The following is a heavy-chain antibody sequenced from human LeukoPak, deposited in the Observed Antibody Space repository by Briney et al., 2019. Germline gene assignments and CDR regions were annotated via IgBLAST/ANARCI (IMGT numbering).Heavy chain of an antibody. Sequence: PSGTLSLTCTVSGYSISSGYYWGWIRQPPGKGLEWIGSIYHSGSTYYNPSLKSRVTISVDTSKNQFSLKLSSVTAADTAVYYCVIVVVTAASNWFDPWGQGTLVTVSS. CDR3: VIVVVTAASNWFDP. D-gene: IGHD2-21*02. V-gene: IGHV4-38-2*02. CDR2: IYHSGST. CDR1: GYSISSGYY. J-gene: IGHJ5*02.